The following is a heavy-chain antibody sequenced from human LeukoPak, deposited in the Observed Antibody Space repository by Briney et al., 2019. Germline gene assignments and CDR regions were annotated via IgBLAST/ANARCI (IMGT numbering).Heavy chain of an antibody. V-gene: IGHV1-69*13. CDR1: GGTFSSYA. CDR3: AGDLSSSGQFDY. Sequence: SVKVSCKASGGTFSSYAISWVRQAPGQGLEWMGGIIPIFGTANYAQKFQGRVTITADESTSTAYMELSSLRSEDTAVYYCAGDLSSSGQFDYWGQGTLVTVSS. D-gene: IGHD3-22*01. CDR2: IIPIFGTA. J-gene: IGHJ4*02.